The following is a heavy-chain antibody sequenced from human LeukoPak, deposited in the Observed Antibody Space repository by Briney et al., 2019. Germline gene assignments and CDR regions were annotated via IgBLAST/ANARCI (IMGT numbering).Heavy chain of an antibody. V-gene: IGHV1-2*02. D-gene: IGHD6-19*01. CDR1: GYTFTGYY. CDR3: ARNPDSSGWSQTNDY. Sequence: GALVKVSCKASGYTFTGYYMHWVRQAPGQGLEWMGWINPNSGGTNYAQKFQGRVTMTRDTSISTAYLDLSSLRSDDTAVYYCARNPDSSGWSQTNDYWGQGTLVTVSS. J-gene: IGHJ4*02. CDR2: INPNSGGT.